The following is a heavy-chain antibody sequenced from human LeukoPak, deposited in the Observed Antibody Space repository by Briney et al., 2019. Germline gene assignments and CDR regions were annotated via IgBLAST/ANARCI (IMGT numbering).Heavy chain of an antibody. J-gene: IGHJ4*02. CDR3: ASEIAARPGFDY. V-gene: IGHV1-8*01. CDR2: MNPNSGNT. CDR1: GYTFTSYD. D-gene: IGHD6-6*01. Sequence: ASVKVSCKASGYTFTSYDINWVRQATGQGLEWMGWMNPNSGNTGYAQKFQGRVTMARNTSISTAYMELSSLRSEDTAAYYCASEIAARPGFDYWGQGTLVTVSS.